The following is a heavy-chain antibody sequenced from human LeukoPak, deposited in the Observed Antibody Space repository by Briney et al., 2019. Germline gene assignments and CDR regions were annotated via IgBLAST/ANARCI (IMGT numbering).Heavy chain of an antibody. V-gene: IGHV3-23*01. D-gene: IGHD2-2*01. CDR3: AKPRCSSTSCSLGYFDY. CDR2: ISGTGGSGST. CDR1: GFTFSSYA. J-gene: IGHJ4*02. Sequence: GGSLRLSCAVSGFTFSSYAMSWVRQAPGKGLEWVSAISGTGGSGSTYHADSVKGRFTISRDNSKNTLYLQMNSLRAEDTAVYYCAKPRCSSTSCSLGYFDYWGQGALVTVSS.